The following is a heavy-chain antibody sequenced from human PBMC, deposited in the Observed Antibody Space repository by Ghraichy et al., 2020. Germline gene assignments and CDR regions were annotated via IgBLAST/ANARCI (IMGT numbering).Heavy chain of an antibody. J-gene: IGHJ3*02. D-gene: IGHD6-6*01. V-gene: IGHV1-46*01. CDR3: AGEKGSSSLFDAFDI. CDR2: INPTGSSA. Sequence: ASVKVSCKASGYTFTNYYMHWVRQAPGQGLEWMGIINPTGSSATYAQRFQGRVTMTRDTSTSTVYMELSSLRFDDMAVYYCAGEKGSSSLFDAFDIWGQGTMVTVSS. CDR1: GYTFTNYY.